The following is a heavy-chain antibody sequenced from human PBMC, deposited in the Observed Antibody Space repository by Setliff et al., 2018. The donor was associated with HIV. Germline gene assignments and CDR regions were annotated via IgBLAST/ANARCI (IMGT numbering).Heavy chain of an antibody. J-gene: IGHJ6*02. V-gene: IGHV4-31*02. CDR1: GASVSSGGFY. CDR2: IYYTGST. CDR3: AREDYYCYGMDV. Sequence: SETLSLTCTVSGASVSSGGFYWSWIRQPPGKGLGWIGYIYYTGSTYYNPSLKSRVTISVDTSKNQFSLKLSSVTAADTAVYYCAREDYYCYGMDVWGQGTTVTVSS.